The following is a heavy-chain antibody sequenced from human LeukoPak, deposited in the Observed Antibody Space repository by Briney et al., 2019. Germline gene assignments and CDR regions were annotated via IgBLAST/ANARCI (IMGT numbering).Heavy chain of an antibody. J-gene: IGHJ5*02. CDR3: ARSIVVPSNNLFDP. D-gene: IGHD2-2*01. V-gene: IGHV4-59*01. Sequence: SPTLSLTYPVAGGSISSSYWSWIRQPPGNGLEWHGYIYYSGSTNYNPSLKSRVTISVDTSKNQFSLKLSSVTAADTAVYYCARSIVVPSNNLFDPWGEGTLVTVSS. CDR1: GGSISSSY. CDR2: IYYSGST.